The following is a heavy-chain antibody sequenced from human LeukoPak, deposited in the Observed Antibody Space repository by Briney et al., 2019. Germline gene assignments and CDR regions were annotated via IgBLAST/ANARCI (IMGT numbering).Heavy chain of an antibody. Sequence: KTSETLSLTCAVYGGSFRGYYWSWIRQPPGKGLAWIGEINHSGSTNYNPSLKSRVTISVDTSKNQFSLKLSSVTAADTAVYYCARGLYSSSWYFSHFDYWGQGTLVTVSS. CDR1: GGSFRGYY. CDR2: INHSGST. J-gene: IGHJ4*02. V-gene: IGHV4-34*01. CDR3: ARGLYSSSWYFSHFDY. D-gene: IGHD6-13*01.